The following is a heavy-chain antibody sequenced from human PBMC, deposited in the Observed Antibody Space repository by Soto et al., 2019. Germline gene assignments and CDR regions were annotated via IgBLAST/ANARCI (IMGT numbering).Heavy chain of an antibody. CDR2: ISSSTSYV. D-gene: IGHD2-2*01. CDR1: GFFFSSYA. J-gene: IGHJ5*01. CDR3: ARDPSEGRVGNWFES. Sequence: EVQLLESGGGLVQPGGSLRLSCAASGFFFSSYAMSWVRQAPGKGLEWVSSISSSTSYVYYADSVKGRFSVSRDNAKKILYLEMYALRTEDTAVYYCARDPSEGRVGNWFESWGQGTLVTVSS. V-gene: IGHV3-21*01.